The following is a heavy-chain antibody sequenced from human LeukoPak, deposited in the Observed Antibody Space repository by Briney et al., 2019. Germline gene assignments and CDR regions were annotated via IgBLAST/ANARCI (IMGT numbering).Heavy chain of an antibody. V-gene: IGHV1-18*01. CDR2: ISAYNGNT. Sequence: ASVKVSCKASGYTFTSYGISWVRQAPGQGLEWMGWISAYNGNTNYAQKLQGRVTMTTDTSTSTAYMELRSLRSDDTAVYYCARDLGDPYCSGGSCYSDYYYGMDVWGQGTTVTVSS. J-gene: IGHJ6*02. CDR1: GYTFTSYG. D-gene: IGHD2-15*01. CDR3: ARDLGDPYCSGGSCYSDYYYGMDV.